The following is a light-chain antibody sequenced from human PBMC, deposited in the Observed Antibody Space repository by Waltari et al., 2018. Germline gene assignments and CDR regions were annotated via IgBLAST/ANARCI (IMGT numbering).Light chain of an antibody. Sequence: EIVMTQSPDTLSVSPGERATLSCRASQSVTTNLAWYQQKPGQTPRLLLSGASTRAPGIPARFSGSGSGTDFTLTISSLQSEDFAVYYCQQYFDWPMYTFAQGTKLEIK. CDR2: GAS. J-gene: IGKJ2*01. CDR1: QSVTTN. CDR3: QQYFDWPMYT. V-gene: IGKV3-15*01.